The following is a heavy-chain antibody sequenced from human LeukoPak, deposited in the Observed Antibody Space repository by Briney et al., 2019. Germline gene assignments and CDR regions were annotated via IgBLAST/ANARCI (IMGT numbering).Heavy chain of an antibody. Sequence: GGSLRLSCAASGFTFSSYAMHWVRQAPGKGLEWVAVISYDGSNKYYADSVKGRFTISRDNSKNTLYLQMNSLRAEDTAVYYCARDLTYYYDSSGYPFGMDVWGKGTTVTVSS. CDR3: ARDLTYYYDSSGYPFGMDV. D-gene: IGHD3-22*01. V-gene: IGHV3-30*04. J-gene: IGHJ6*04. CDR1: GFTFSSYA. CDR2: ISYDGSNK.